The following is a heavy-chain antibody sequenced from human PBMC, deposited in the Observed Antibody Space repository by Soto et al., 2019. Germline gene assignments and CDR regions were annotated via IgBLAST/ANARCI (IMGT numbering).Heavy chain of an antibody. D-gene: IGHD1-1*01. CDR3: VREQQLEDSYFYGLDV. CDR1: GLTVRTNF. CDR2: LYRDGTP. V-gene: IGHV3-53*01. J-gene: IGHJ6*02. Sequence: PGGSLRLSCAASGLTVRTNFMSWVRQAPGKGLEWVSVLYRDGTPDYADSVKGRFTISRDSSKNTLYLQMSSLRTADTAIYYCVREQQLEDSYFYGLDVWGQGTTVTVSS.